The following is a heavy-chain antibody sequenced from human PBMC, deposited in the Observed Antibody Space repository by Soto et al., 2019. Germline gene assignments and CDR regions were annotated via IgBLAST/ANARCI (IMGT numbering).Heavy chain of an antibody. Sequence: QEQLVQSGAEVKKPGSSEKVSCKATGGTFSSHTFSWVRQAPGQGLEWMGRIIPALGTATYAQKFQGRFTFTVDESATTIYMELNSLRSEDTAVYYCARPDFGDYWYFDLWGRGTLVTVSS. CDR1: GGTFSSHT. CDR3: ARPDFGDYWYFDL. J-gene: IGHJ2*01. V-gene: IGHV1-69*08. D-gene: IGHD4-17*01. CDR2: IIPALGTA.